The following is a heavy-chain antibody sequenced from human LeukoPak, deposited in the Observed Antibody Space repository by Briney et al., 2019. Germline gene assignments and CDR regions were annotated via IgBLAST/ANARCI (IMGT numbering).Heavy chain of an antibody. J-gene: IGHJ4*02. V-gene: IGHV1-2*02. CDR3: ARREVNYYGSGSYYYFDY. D-gene: IGHD3-10*01. CDR2: INPNSGGT. Sequence: ASVKASCKASGYTFTGYYMHWVRQAPGQGLEWMGWINPNSGGTNYAQKFQGRVTMTRDTSISTAYMELSRLRSDDTAVYYCARREVNYYGSGSYYYFDYWGQGTLVTVSS. CDR1: GYTFTGYY.